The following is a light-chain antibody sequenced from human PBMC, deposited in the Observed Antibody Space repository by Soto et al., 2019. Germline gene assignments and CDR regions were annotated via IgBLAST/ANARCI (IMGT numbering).Light chain of an antibody. CDR3: CSYTSSSTPCV. CDR1: SSDVGNYIY. CDR2: DVN. V-gene: IGLV2-11*01. J-gene: IGLJ1*01. Sequence: QSALTQPRSVSGSPGQSVTISCTGTSSDVGNYIYLSWYQQHAGKAPRLIIFDVNERPSGVPDRFSGSKSGNTASLTISGLQVDDEADYYCCSYTSSSTPCVFGTGTKLTVL.